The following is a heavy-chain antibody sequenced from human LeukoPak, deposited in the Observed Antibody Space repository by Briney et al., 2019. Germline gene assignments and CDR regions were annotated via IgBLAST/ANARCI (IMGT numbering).Heavy chain of an antibody. D-gene: IGHD3-16*02. Sequence: GGFLRLSCAASGFTFSSYSMNWVRQAPGKGLEWVSSISSSSSYIYYADSVKGRFTISRDNAKNSLYLQMNSLRAEDTAVYHCARVLGELSLFGAFDIWGQGTMVTVSS. CDR2: ISSSSSYI. CDR3: ARVLGELSLFGAFDI. V-gene: IGHV3-21*01. J-gene: IGHJ3*02. CDR1: GFTFSSYS.